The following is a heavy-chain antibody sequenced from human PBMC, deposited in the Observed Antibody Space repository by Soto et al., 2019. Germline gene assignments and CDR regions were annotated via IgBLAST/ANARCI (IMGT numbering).Heavy chain of an antibody. CDR1: GGSISNYF. CDR3: AREPSWSGYFEF. CDR2: IYYNGST. J-gene: IGHJ4*02. V-gene: IGHV4-59*01. Sequence: TSETLSLTCTVSGGSISNYFWSWMRQPPGKGLEWVGFIYYNGSTQYNPSLKSRVTMSVDTSKNQFSLKLNSVTAADTAVYYCAREPSWSGYFEFWGQGALVTVS. D-gene: IGHD3-3*01.